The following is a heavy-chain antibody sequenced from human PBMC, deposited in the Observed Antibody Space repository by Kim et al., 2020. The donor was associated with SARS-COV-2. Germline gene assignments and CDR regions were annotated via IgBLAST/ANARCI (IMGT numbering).Heavy chain of an antibody. V-gene: IGHV4-39*01. Sequence: SETLSLTCTVSGGSISSSSYYWGWIRQPPGKGLEWIGSIYYSGSTYYNPSLKSRVTISVDTSKNQFSLKLSSVTAADTAVYYCARRDYGDYYFDYWGQGTLVTVSS. CDR3: ARRDYGDYYFDY. CDR2: IYYSGST. J-gene: IGHJ4*02. D-gene: IGHD4-17*01. CDR1: GGSISSSSYY.